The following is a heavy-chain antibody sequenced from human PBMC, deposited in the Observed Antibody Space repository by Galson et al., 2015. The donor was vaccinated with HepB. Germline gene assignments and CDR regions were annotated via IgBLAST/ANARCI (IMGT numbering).Heavy chain of an antibody. CDR1: GYTFTSYG. CDR3: AREVPGRSYYDFWSGYSSRLWFWDY. V-gene: IGHV1-18*01. Sequence: SVKVSCKASGYTFTSYGISWVRQAPGQGLEWMGWMSAYNGNTNYAQKLQGRVTMTTDTSTSTAYMELRSLRSDDTAVYYCAREVPGRSYYDFWSGYSSRLWFWDYWGQGTLVTVSS. CDR2: MSAYNGNT. D-gene: IGHD3-3*01. J-gene: IGHJ4*02.